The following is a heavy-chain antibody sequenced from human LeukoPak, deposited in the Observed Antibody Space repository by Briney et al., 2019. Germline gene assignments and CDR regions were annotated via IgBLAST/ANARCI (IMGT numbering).Heavy chain of an antibody. CDR3: ARWWGGYSSGHFDY. CDR2: IKQDGSEK. J-gene: IGHJ4*02. V-gene: IGHV3-7*03. Sequence: PGGSLRLSCAASGFTFSSYWMSWVRQAPGKGLEWVANIKQDGSEKYYVDSVKGRFTISRDNAKNSLYLQMNSLRAEDTAVYYCARWWGGYSSGHFDYWGQGTLVTVSS. D-gene: IGHD6-19*01. CDR1: GFTFSSYW.